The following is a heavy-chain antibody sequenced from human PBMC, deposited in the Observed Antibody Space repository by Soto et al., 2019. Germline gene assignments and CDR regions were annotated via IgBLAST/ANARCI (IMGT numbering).Heavy chain of an antibody. J-gene: IGHJ5*02. Sequence: KPGGSLRLSCAGSGFTFGDSYMSWIRQAPGKGLEWLSYISPGSRYPAYADSVKGRFTISRDNAKRSLYLQMMSLTAEDTAIYYCVRGGGGGRFDPRGQGTMVTVSS. D-gene: IGHD2-15*01. CDR2: ISPGSRYP. V-gene: IGHV3-11*06. CDR3: VRGGGGGRFDP. CDR1: GFTFGDSY.